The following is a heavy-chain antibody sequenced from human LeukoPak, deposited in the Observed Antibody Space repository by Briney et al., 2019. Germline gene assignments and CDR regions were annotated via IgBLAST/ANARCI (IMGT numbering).Heavy chain of an antibody. CDR3: ARRGGVRGARIVSYAFDI. J-gene: IGHJ3*02. D-gene: IGHD3-10*01. CDR2: ISGSGGST. V-gene: IGHV3-23*01. CDR1: GFTFSSYA. Sequence: GGSLRLSCAASGFTFSSYAMSWVRQAPGKWVEWVSAISGSGGSTYSADSVKGRSTISRANSKNTLSLQMNGLRAEDTAVYYCARRGGVRGARIVSYAFDIWGQGTMVTVSS.